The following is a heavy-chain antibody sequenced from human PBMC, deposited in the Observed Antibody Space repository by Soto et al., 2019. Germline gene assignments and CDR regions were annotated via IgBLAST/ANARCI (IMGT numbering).Heavy chain of an antibody. D-gene: IGHD3-22*01. V-gene: IGHV3-23*01. Sequence: GGSLRLSCAASGFTFSSYAMSWVRQAPGKGLEWVSAISGSGGSTYYADSVKGRFTISRDNSKNTLYLQMNSLRAEDTAVYYCGRGYDSSGYFLPDYFDYWGQGTLVTVSS. J-gene: IGHJ4*02. CDR2: ISGSGGST. CDR1: GFTFSSYA. CDR3: GRGYDSSGYFLPDYFDY.